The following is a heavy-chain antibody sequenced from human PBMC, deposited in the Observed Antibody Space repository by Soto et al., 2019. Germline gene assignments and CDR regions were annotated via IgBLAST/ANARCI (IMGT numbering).Heavy chain of an antibody. Sequence: PSETLSLTCTVSGGSISSYYWSWIRQPPGKGLEWIGYIYYSGSTNYNPSLKSRVTISVDTSKNQFSLKLSSVTAADTAVYYCARHVSGDQDYDFWSGYSVNAYDYWGQGTLVTVSP. D-gene: IGHD3-3*01. J-gene: IGHJ4*02. V-gene: IGHV4-59*08. CDR1: GGSISSYY. CDR2: IYYSGST. CDR3: ARHVSGDQDYDFWSGYSVNAYDY.